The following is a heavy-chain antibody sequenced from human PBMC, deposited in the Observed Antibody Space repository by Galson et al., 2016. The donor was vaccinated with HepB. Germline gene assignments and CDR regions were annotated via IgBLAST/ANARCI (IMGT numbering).Heavy chain of an antibody. J-gene: IGHJ4*02. CDR3: ARYSSSWYVPGDY. CDR1: GVTFISYA. Sequence: SVKVSCKASGVTFISYAISWVRQAPGQGLEWMGGIIPIFGTSNYAQKFQGRVTITADESTSTAYMELRSLRSEDTAVYYCARYSSSWYVPGDYWGQGTLVTVSS. CDR2: IIPIFGTS. V-gene: IGHV1-69*13. D-gene: IGHD6-13*01.